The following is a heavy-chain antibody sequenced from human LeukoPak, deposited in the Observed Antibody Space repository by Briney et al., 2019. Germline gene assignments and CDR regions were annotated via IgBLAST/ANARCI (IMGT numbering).Heavy chain of an antibody. CDR3: ARNKLVGATHTYDAFDI. Sequence: ASVKVSCKASGYTFTSYDINWVRQATGQGLEWMGWMNPNSGNTGYAQKFQGRVTMTRDTSISTAYMELSRLRSDDTAVYYCARNKLVGATHTYDAFDIWGQGTMVTVSS. CDR1: GYTFTSYD. V-gene: IGHV1-8*01. D-gene: IGHD1-26*01. J-gene: IGHJ3*02. CDR2: MNPNSGNT.